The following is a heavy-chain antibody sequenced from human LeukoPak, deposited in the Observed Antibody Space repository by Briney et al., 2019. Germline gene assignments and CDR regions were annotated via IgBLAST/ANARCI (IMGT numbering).Heavy chain of an antibody. CDR1: GGSISSYY. CDR3: ARVAVGDY. Sequence: SETLSLNCTVSGGSISSYYWSWIRQPPGEGLEWIGHIYYSGSTNYNPFLKSRVTISADTSKNQFSLKLSSVTAADTAVYYCARVAVGDYWGQGTLVTVSS. D-gene: IGHD6-19*01. V-gene: IGHV4-59*01. CDR2: IYYSGST. J-gene: IGHJ4*02.